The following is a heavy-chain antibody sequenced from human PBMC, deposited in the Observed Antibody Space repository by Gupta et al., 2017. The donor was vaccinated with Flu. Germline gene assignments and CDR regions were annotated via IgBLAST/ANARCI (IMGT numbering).Heavy chain of an antibody. J-gene: IGHJ6*02. V-gene: IGHV3-23*01. CDR3: AKSTGTTYYYGMDV. CDR1: GFTFSSYA. D-gene: IGHD4-17*01. Sequence: EVQLLESGGGLVQPGGSLRLSCAASGFTFSSYAMSWVRQAPGKGLEWVSAISGSGGSTYYADSVKGRFTISRDNSKNTLYLQMNSLRDEDTAVYYGAKSTGTTYYYGMDVWGQGTTVTVSS. CDR2: ISGSGGST.